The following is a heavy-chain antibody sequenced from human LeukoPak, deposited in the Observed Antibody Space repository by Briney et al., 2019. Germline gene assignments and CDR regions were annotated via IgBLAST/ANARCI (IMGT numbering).Heavy chain of an antibody. J-gene: IGHJ6*02. D-gene: IGHD6-6*01. CDR3: AKEGVYSSSSFGFLRHAMDV. CDR2: ISYDGSNK. CDR1: GFTFSSYG. V-gene: IGHV3-30*18. Sequence: GGSLRLSCAASGFTFSSYGMHWVRQAPGKGLEWVAVISYDGSNKYYADSVKGRFTISRDNSRNTLYLQMNSLRAEDTAVYYCAKEGVYSSSSFGFLRHAMDVWGQGTTVTVSS.